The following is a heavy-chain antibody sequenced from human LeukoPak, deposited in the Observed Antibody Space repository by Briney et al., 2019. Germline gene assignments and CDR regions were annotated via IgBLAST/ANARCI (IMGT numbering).Heavy chain of an antibody. J-gene: IGHJ3*02. Sequence: GGSLRLSCAASGFTFSSYWMSWVRQAPGKGLEWVANIKQDGSEKYYVDSVKGRFTISRDNAKNSLYLQINSLRAEDTAVYYCARDWCSSTSCFGTNAFDIWGQGTMVTVSS. CDR1: GFTFSSYW. V-gene: IGHV3-7*01. D-gene: IGHD2-2*01. CDR3: ARDWCSSTSCFGTNAFDI. CDR2: IKQDGSEK.